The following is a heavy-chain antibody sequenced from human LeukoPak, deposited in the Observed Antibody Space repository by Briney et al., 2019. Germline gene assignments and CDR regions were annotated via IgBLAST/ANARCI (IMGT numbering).Heavy chain of an antibody. CDR2: IYSGGST. V-gene: IGHV3-53*01. Sequence: PGGSLRLSCAVSGFTVSNNYMSWVRQAPGKGLEWVSVIYSGGSTFYADSVKGRFTISRDNSKNTLYLQMNSLRAEDTAVYYCAKDRQTSGWYPSFDCWGQGTLVTVSS. D-gene: IGHD6-19*01. J-gene: IGHJ4*02. CDR3: AKDRQTSGWYPSFDC. CDR1: GFTVSNNY.